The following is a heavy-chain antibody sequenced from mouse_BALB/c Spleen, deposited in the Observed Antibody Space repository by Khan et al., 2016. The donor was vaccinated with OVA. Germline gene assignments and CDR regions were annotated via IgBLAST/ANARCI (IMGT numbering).Heavy chain of an antibody. D-gene: IGHD1-1*01. Sequence: VQLKQSGPGLVKPSQSLSLTCTVTGYSITSDYAWNWIRQFPGNKLEWMGYISYSGRTSYNPSLKSRISITRDTSKKQFFLQLNSVTTEDTATYYCARSVTITTVVATAFDYWGQGTTLTVSS. CDR1: GYSITSDYA. J-gene: IGHJ2*01. CDR3: ARSVTITTVVATAFDY. CDR2: ISYSGRT. V-gene: IGHV3-2*02.